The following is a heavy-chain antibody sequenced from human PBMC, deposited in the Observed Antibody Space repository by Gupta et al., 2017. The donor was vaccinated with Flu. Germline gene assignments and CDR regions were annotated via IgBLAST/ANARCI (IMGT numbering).Heavy chain of an antibody. J-gene: IGHJ4*02. V-gene: IGHV3-23*01. CDR2: ISGSGGST. D-gene: IGHD2-15*01. CDR3: AKDVGFCGSGSCPYYLQY. Sequence: MSWVRQAPGKGLEWVSGISGSGGSTYYADSVKGRFTISRENSENTLYMQMNSLRAEDTAVYYCAKDVGFCGSGSCPYYLQYWGQGTLVTVSS.